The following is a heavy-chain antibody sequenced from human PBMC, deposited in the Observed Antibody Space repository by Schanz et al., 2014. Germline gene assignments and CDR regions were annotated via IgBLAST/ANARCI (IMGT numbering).Heavy chain of an antibody. V-gene: IGHV3-33*01. CDR2: IWFDGTNK. J-gene: IGHJ3*02. D-gene: IGHD3-10*01. CDR3: ATDQYYFGSGNPFDI. Sequence: QVQLVESGGGVVQPGRSLRLSCSASGFTLSSYGMHWVRQAPGKGLEWLAVIWFDGTNKYNADSVKGRFTISRDTSKNTLYLLLNSLRAEDTAVYYCATDQYYFGSGNPFDIWGQGTMVTVSS. CDR1: GFTLSSYG.